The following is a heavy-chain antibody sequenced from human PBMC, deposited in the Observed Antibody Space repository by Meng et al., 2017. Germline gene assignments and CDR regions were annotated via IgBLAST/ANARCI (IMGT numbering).Heavy chain of an antibody. D-gene: IGHD2-2*01. CDR1: VLPIDTSSW. CDR3: ARAQLSRLFYS. J-gene: IGHJ4*02. V-gene: IGHV4-4*02. CDR2: CVRTART. Sequence: SGRGLVMPSRTSSLTGTYSVLPIDTSSWWTRIRLPRWKGVEAIRECVRTARTYYHPSLPSRFTIAVDLYNNQFSLRLFSVTAADAAVYFCARAQLSRLFYSWGQGALVTVSS.